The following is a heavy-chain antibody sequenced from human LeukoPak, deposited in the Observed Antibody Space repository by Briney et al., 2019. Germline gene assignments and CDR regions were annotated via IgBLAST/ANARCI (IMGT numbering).Heavy chain of an antibody. D-gene: IGHD1-20*01. Sequence: PSETLSLTCTVSGGSISSSLYHWGWIRQSPGKNLEWLGSIYYTGTTHYNPSLKSRVTISVDTSKNQFSLNLSSVTAADTAVYYCARAAFSADNWPAHFDYWGQGTLVTVSS. CDR3: ARAAFSADNWPAHFDY. J-gene: IGHJ4*02. CDR2: IYYTGTT. CDR1: GGSISSSLYH. V-gene: IGHV4-39*01.